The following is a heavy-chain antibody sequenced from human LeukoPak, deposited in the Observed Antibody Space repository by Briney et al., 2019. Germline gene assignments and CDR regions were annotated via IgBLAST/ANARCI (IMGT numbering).Heavy chain of an antibody. D-gene: IGHD6-6*01. CDR1: GGSFSGYY. Sequence: SETLSLTCAVYGGSFSGYYWSWIRQPPGKGLEWIGEINHSGSTNYNPSLKSRVTTSVDTSKNQFSLKLSSVTAADTAVYYCARGRRMSSSSVKYYYYYYMDVWGKGTTVTVSS. CDR2: INHSGST. J-gene: IGHJ6*03. CDR3: ARGRRMSSSSVKYYYYYYMDV. V-gene: IGHV4-34*01.